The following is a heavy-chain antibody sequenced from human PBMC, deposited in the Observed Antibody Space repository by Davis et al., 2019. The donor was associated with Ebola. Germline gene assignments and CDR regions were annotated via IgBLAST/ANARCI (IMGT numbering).Heavy chain of an antibody. D-gene: IGHD3-22*01. CDR3: ARAQITMIVTTFDY. CDR2: IYYSGST. J-gene: IGHJ4*02. Sequence: MPSETLSLTCTVSGGSISSGGYFWSWIRQHPGKGLEWIGYIYYSGSTYYNPSLKSRVTISLDTSKNHFSLKLSSVTAADTAVYYCARAQITMIVTTFDYWGQGTLVTVSS. V-gene: IGHV4-31*03. CDR1: GGSISSGGYF.